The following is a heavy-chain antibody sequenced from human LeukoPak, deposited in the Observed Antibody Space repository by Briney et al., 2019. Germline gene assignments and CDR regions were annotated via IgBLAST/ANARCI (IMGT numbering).Heavy chain of an antibody. J-gene: IGHJ5*02. CDR1: GYSFTSYW. CDR3: ARRVTMVRGAVGWFDP. CDR2: IYRGDSAT. V-gene: IGHV5-51*01. D-gene: IGHD3-10*01. Sequence: GESLKISCKASGYSFTSYWSGWVRQMPGKGLEWMGIIYRGDSATRYRPSFQGQVSTSATKSSSTSFLQWSSLKASDTAVYYCARRVTMVRGAVGWFDPWGQRTLVTVSS.